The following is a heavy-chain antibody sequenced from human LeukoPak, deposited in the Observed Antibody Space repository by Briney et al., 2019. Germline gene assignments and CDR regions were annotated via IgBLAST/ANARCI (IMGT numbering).Heavy chain of an antibody. V-gene: IGHV1-69*04. CDR1: GGTFSSYA. Sequence: SVKVSCKASGGTFSSYAISWVRQAPGQGLEWMGRIIPILGIAHYAQRFQGRVTITADKSTSTAYMELSSLRSEDTAVYYCARGGDYDYVWGSYSLYSLWGQGTLVTVSS. D-gene: IGHD3-16*01. J-gene: IGHJ4*02. CDR3: ARGGDYDYVWGSYSLYSL. CDR2: IIPILGIA.